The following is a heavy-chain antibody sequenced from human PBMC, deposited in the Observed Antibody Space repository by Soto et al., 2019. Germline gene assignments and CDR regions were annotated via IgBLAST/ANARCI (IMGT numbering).Heavy chain of an antibody. CDR3: ARDPMPDYYYYGMDV. V-gene: IGHV4-30-4*01. CDR1: GGSIRSGDYY. CDR2: IYYTGSA. J-gene: IGHJ6*02. D-gene: IGHD2-2*01. Sequence: SETLSLTCTVSGGSIRSGDYYWSWVRQFPGRGLEWIGYIYYTGSAYYNPSLKSRVTISIDTTKNQFSLRLRSVTAADTAVYYCARDPMPDYYYYGMDVWGQGTTVTVS.